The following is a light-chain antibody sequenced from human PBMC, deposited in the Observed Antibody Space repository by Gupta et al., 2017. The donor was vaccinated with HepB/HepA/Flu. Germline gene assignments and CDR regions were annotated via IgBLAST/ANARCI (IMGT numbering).Light chain of an antibody. J-gene: IGKJ1*01. CDR3: QQYNNWPWT. CDR1: KSVSSN. Sequence: EIVMTQSLATLSVSPGGRATLSCMASKSVSSNLAWYQQKPGQAPRLLINRASTRATGIPARFSGSGYGTEFTRTIGSLQSEDFAVYYGQQYNNWPWTFGQGTRVEIK. V-gene: IGKV3-15*01. CDR2: RAS.